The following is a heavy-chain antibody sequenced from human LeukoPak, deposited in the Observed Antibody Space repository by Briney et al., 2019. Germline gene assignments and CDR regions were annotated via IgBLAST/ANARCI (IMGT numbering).Heavy chain of an antibody. Sequence: PSGTLSLTCAVSGGSISSNNWWGWVRQPPGKGLEWIGEIYHSGSPNYNPSLKSRVAISVDKSRNHFSLNLSSVTAADTAVYYCARVNINNWHSCDYWGQGTLVTVSS. CDR3: ARVNINNWHSCDY. D-gene: IGHD1-1*01. CDR2: IYHSGSP. J-gene: IGHJ4*02. CDR1: GGSISSNNW. V-gene: IGHV4-4*02.